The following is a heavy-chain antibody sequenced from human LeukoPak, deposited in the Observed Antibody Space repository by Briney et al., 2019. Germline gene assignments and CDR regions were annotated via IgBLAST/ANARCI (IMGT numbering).Heavy chain of an antibody. CDR2: INGGVGDV. J-gene: IGHJ4*02. CDR1: GFTFSSCK. D-gene: IGHD3-9*01. Sequence: GGSLRLSCAASGFTFSSCKMTWVRQAPGRGLEWVSSINGGVGDVYYADSVKGRFTVSRDNAKNSLYLQMNSLRAEDTALNYCARGHYDILTGNYKWTPDFWGQGSLVTVSS. V-gene: IGHV3-21*06. CDR3: ARGHYDILTGNYKWTPDF.